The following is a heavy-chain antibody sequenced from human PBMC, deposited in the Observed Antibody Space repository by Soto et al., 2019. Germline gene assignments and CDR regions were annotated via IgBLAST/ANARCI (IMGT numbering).Heavy chain of an antibody. CDR3: ASDQWELLSFGY. V-gene: IGHV3-30-3*01. J-gene: IGHJ4*02. CDR2: ISYDGSNK. D-gene: IGHD1-26*01. Sequence: QVQLVESGGGVVQPGRSLRLSCAASGFTFSSYAMHWVRQAPGKGLEWVAVISYDGSNKYYADSVKGRFTISRDNSKNPLYLQMNSLRAEDTAVYYCASDQWELLSFGYWGQGTLVTVSS. CDR1: GFTFSSYA.